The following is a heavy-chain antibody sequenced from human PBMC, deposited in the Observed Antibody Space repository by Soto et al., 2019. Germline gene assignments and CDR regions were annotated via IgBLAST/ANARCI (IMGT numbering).Heavy chain of an antibody. V-gene: IGHV3-30*10. CDR2: ISYDGFNK. D-gene: IGHD1-26*01. CDR3: AGVEDEGGSYYD. CDR1: GFTFNTYA. Sequence: QVHLVDSGGGVVHTGRSLSLSCAASGFTFNTYAMHWVRQAPGKGLEWVAVISYDGFNKYYTDSVKGRFTISRDNSKNTLYLQMNSLKPEDSAVYYCAGVEDEGGSYYDWGQGTLVTVSS. J-gene: IGHJ4*02.